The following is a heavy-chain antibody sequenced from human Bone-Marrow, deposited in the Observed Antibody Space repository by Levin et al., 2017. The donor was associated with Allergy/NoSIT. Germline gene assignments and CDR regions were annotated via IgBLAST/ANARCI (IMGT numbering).Heavy chain of an antibody. CDR3: ARGRRTVTTVY. Sequence: GESLKISCAASGFTFSSYWMHWVRQAPGKGLVWVSRINSDGSSTSYADSVKGRFTISRDNAKNTLYLQMNSLRAEDTAVYYCARGRRTVTTVYWGQGTLVTVSS. CDR2: INSDGSST. V-gene: IGHV3-74*01. D-gene: IGHD4-17*01. CDR1: GFTFSSYW. J-gene: IGHJ4*02.